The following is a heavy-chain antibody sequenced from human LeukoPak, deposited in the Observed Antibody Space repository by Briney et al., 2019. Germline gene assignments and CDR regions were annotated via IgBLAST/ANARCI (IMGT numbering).Heavy chain of an antibody. CDR1: GGSISSGSYY. D-gene: IGHD3-10*01. CDR3: ARGGYYGSGNDFRFNP. V-gene: IGHV4-61*01. J-gene: IGHJ5*02. Sequence: SETLSLTCTVSGGSISSGSYYWSWIRQPPGKGLEWIGYIYYSGSTNYKPSLKSRVTISVDTSKNQFSLKLSSVTAADTAVYYCARGGYYGSGNDFRFNPWGQGTLVTVSS. CDR2: IYYSGST.